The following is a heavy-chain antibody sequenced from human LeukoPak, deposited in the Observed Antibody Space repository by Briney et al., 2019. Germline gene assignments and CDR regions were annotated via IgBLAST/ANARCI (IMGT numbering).Heavy chain of an antibody. CDR1: GYTFTGYY. D-gene: IGHD3-10*01. CDR3: ARDRGAAGSYYYMDV. J-gene: IGHJ6*03. Sequence: ASVKVSCKASGYTFTGYYMHWVRQAPGQGLEWMGWINPNNGGTSYAQKFQGRVTMTRDTSITTAYMELPSLTSDDTAVYYCARDRGAAGSYYYMDVWGKGTTVTVSS. CDR2: INPNNGGT. V-gene: IGHV1-2*02.